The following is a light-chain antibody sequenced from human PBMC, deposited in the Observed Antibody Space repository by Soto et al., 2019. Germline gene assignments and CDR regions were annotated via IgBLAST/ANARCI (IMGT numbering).Light chain of an antibody. CDR2: GAS. V-gene: IGKV3-20*01. CDR3: QQYGGSPPYT. Sequence: EIVLTQSPGTLSLSPGERATLSCRASQSVSSSYLAWYQQKPGQAPRLRIYGASSRATGIPDRLSGSGSGTDFTLTISRLEPEDFAVYYCQQYGGSPPYTFGQGTKLEIK. CDR1: QSVSSSY. J-gene: IGKJ2*01.